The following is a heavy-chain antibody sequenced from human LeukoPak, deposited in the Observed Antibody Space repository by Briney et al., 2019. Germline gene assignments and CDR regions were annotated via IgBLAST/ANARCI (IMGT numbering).Heavy chain of an antibody. D-gene: IGHD2-2*01. Sequence: GESLKISCKGSGYSFTNYWIDWVRQMPGKGLEWMGIIYPGDSDTRYSPSFQGQVTISADKSISTAYLQWSSLKASDTAMYYCARQHCSSTSCYVDYWGQGTLVTVSS. J-gene: IGHJ4*02. V-gene: IGHV5-51*01. CDR1: GYSFTNYW. CDR2: IYPGDSDT. CDR3: ARQHCSSTSCYVDY.